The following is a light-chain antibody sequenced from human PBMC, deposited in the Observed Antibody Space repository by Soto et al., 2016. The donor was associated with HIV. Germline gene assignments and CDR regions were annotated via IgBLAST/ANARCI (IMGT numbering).Light chain of an antibody. J-gene: IGKJ1*01. CDR3: QQANSFPWT. CDR2: AAS. CDR1: QSISKY. V-gene: IGKV1-39*01. Sequence: DIQLTQSPSSLSASVGDRVTITCRSSQSISKYLNWYQQKPGKAPKLLIYAASSLQSGVPSRFSGSGSGTDFTLTISSLQPEDFATYYCQQANSFPWTFGQGTKVEIK.